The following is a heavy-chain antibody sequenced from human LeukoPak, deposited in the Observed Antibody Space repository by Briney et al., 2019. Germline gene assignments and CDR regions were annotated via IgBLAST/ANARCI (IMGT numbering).Heavy chain of an antibody. CDR1: GGSISSHY. D-gene: IGHD6-19*01. CDR3: ARASSSGGWLRWYFDL. Sequence: SETLPLTCTVSGGSISSHYWSWIGQPPGKGLEWIGYIYYSGSTNYNPSLKSRVTISVDTSKNQFSLKLSSVTAADTAVYYCARASSSGGWLRWYFDLWGRGTLVTVSS. V-gene: IGHV4-59*11. J-gene: IGHJ2*01. CDR2: IYYSGST.